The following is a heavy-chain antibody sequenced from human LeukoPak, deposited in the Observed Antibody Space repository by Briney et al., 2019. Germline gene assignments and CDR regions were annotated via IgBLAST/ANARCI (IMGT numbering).Heavy chain of an antibody. V-gene: IGHV3-21*01. CDR1: GFTFSSYS. J-gene: IGHJ3*02. CDR3: ARDRPRYNWNPDDAFDI. CDR2: ISSSSSYI. D-gene: IGHD1-20*01. Sequence: GGSLRLSCAASGFTFSSYSMNWVRQAPGKGLEWVSSISSSSSYIYYADSVKGRFTISRDNAKNSLYLQMNSLRAEDTAVYYCARDRPRYNWNPDDAFDIWGQGTMVTVSS.